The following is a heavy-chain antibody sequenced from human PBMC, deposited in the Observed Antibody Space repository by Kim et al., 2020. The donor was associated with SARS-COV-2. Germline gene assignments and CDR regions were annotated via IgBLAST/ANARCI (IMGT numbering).Heavy chain of an antibody. CDR2: INPSGGST. V-gene: IGHV1-46*01. D-gene: IGHD5-12*01. J-gene: IGHJ3*02. Sequence: ASVKVSCKASGYTFTSYYMHWVRQAPGQGLEWMGIINPSGGSTSYAQKFQGRVTMTRDTSTSTVYMELSSLRSEGTAVYYCARGATTSVDIVASDAFDIWGQGTMVTVSS. CDR3: ARGATTSVDIVASDAFDI. CDR1: GYTFTSYY.